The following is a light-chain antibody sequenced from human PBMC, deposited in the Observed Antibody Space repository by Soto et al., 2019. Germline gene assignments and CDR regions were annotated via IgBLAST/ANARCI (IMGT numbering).Light chain of an antibody. V-gene: IGKV1-5*01. Sequence: DIQMTPSPSTLSASVGDRVTITCRASQSVGRSLAWYQQQRGKAPKLLIYGVSTLESGVPSRFSGFGSGTEFTLSISSLQPGDFGTYYCQQFYKGWTFGQGTRV. J-gene: IGKJ1*01. CDR2: GVS. CDR3: QQFYKGWT. CDR1: QSVGRS.